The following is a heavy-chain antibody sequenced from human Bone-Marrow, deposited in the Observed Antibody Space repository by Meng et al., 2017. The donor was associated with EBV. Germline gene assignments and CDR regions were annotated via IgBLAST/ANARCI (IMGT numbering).Heavy chain of an antibody. Sequence: ITLRESGPPLGKPTQTLTLTCTFSGFSLSTRGVGVGWIRQPPGKALEWLAVIYWDDDKRYSPSLKSRLTIAKDTSKNQVVLTMTNMDPVDAATYYCAHLIAARPFDYWGRGSLVTVSS. CDR2: IYWDDDK. V-gene: IGHV2-5*02. J-gene: IGHJ4*02. CDR1: GFSLSTRGVG. D-gene: IGHD6-6*01. CDR3: AHLIAARPFDY.